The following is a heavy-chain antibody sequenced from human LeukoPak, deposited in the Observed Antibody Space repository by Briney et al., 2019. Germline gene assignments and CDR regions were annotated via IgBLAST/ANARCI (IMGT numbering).Heavy chain of an antibody. CDR1: GGSISSSSYY. V-gene: IGHV4-39*01. J-gene: IGHJ5*02. CDR3: ARHQGRGYCSSTSCYLGNWFDP. D-gene: IGHD2-2*01. Sequence: SETLSLTCTVSGGSISSSSYYWGWIRQPPGKGLEWIGSIYYSGSTYHNPSLKSRVTISVDTSKNQFSLKLSSVTAADTAVYYCARHQGRGYCSSTSCYLGNWFDPWGQGALVTVSS. CDR2: IYYSGST.